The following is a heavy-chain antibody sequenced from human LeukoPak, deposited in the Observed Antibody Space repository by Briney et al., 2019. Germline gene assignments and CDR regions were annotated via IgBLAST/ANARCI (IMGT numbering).Heavy chain of an antibody. CDR3: AREPSKGSSVPNWFDP. CDR2: TYYRSKWYN. CDR1: GDSVPSNSAA. J-gene: IGHJ5*02. D-gene: IGHD6-6*01. V-gene: IGHV6-1*01. Sequence: SQTLSLTCAISGDSVPSNSAAWNWIRQSPSRGLEWLGRTYYRSKWYNDYAVSVKSRITINPDTSKNQFSLQLNSVTPEDTAVYYCAREPSKGSSVPNWFDPWGQGTLVTVSS.